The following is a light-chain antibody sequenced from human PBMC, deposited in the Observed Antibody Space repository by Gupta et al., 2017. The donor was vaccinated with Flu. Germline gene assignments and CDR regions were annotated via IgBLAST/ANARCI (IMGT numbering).Light chain of an antibody. V-gene: IGKV1-39*01. CDR3: QQSFSTPYT. J-gene: IGKJ2*01. Sequence: GDTVTIACRASQSVSTYLSWYQQKPGEAPRLLIYGTSNLQAGVPPRFSGSGIWTDFTLTITSLQPEDFATYYCQQSFSTPYTFGQGTKLQI. CDR1: QSVSTY. CDR2: GTS.